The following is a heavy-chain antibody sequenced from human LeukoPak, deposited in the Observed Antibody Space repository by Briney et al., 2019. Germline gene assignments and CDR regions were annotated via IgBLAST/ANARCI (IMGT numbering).Heavy chain of an antibody. CDR1: GFTFSSYE. V-gene: IGHV3-48*03. J-gene: IGHJ4*02. CDR3: ARVGAAATDY. CDR2: VSSSGSTI. D-gene: IGHD6-13*01. Sequence: PGGSLRLSCAASGFTFSSYEMNWVRQAPGKGLEWVSYVSSSGSTIYYADSVKGRFTISRDNAKNSLYLQMNSLRAEDTAVYYCARVGAAATDYWGQGTLVTVSS.